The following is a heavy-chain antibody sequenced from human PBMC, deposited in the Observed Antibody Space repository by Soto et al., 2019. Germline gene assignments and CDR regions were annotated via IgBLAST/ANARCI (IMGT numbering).Heavy chain of an antibody. CDR3: ASSREDY. Sequence: PGGSLRLSCAASGFTFSSYGMHWVRQAPGKGLEWVAVISYDGGNKYYADSVKGRFTISRGNAKNSLYLQMNNLRAEDTAIYYCASSREDYWGQGTQVTVSS. D-gene: IGHD1-26*01. J-gene: IGHJ4*02. CDR1: GFTFSSYG. CDR2: ISYDGGNK. V-gene: IGHV3-30*03.